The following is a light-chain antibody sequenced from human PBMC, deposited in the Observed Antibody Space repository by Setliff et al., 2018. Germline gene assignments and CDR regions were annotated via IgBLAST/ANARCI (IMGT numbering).Light chain of an antibody. CDR3: CAYAGTYTFGV. V-gene: IGLV2-11*01. Sequence: SVLTQPRSVSGSPGQSVTISCTGNDNDVGGYDYVSWYQQYPDKAPKLLIYGVAKRPSGVPDRFSGSKSGNTASLTISGLQAEDEADYYCCAYAGTYTFGVFGTGTKV. CDR1: DNDVGGYDY. J-gene: IGLJ1*01. CDR2: GVA.